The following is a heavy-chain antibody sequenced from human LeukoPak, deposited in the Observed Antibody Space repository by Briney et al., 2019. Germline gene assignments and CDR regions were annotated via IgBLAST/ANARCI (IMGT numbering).Heavy chain of an antibody. Sequence: PGRSLRLSCAASGFTFSSYGMHWVRQAPGKGLEWVAVIWYDGSNKYYADSVKGRFTISRDNAKNSLYLQMNSLSAEDTAVYYCAYTSGYDFSSYYYYYMDVWGKGTTVTVSS. CDR2: IWYDGSNK. CDR1: GFTFSSYG. CDR3: AYTSGYDFSSYYYYYMDV. V-gene: IGHV3-33*03. J-gene: IGHJ6*03. D-gene: IGHD5-12*01.